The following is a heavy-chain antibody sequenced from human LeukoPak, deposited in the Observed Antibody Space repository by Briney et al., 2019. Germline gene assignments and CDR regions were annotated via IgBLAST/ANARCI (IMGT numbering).Heavy chain of an antibody. CDR2: ISYDGSNK. D-gene: IGHD1-26*01. CDR1: GFTFSSYG. CDR3: ASPPSIVGATTWNH. J-gene: IGHJ5*02. Sequence: GRSLRLSCAASGFTFSSYGMHWVRQAPGKGLEWVAVISYDGSNKYYADSVKGRFTISRDNSKNTLYLQMNSLRAEDTAVYYCASPPSIVGATTWNHWGQGTLVTVSS. V-gene: IGHV3-30*03.